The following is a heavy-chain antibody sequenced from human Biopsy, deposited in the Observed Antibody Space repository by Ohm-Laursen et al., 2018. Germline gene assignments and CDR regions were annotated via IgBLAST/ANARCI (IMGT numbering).Heavy chain of an antibody. J-gene: IGHJ4*02. CDR1: GFTFSDYY. D-gene: IGHD3-3*02. V-gene: IGHV3-11*01. Sequence: GSLRLSCSATGFTFSDYYMNWFRRAPGKGLEWVAYIHKDSTTEYYADSVRGRFSISRDNAQKSLYLQMNSLRAEDTAVYYCARDRRDWQHFFDHWGQGTEVIVSS. CDR3: ARDRRDWQHFFDH. CDR2: IHKDSTTE.